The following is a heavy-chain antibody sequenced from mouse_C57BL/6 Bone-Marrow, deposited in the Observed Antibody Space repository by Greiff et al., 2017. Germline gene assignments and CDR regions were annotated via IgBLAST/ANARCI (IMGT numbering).Heavy chain of an antibody. CDR3: ARGRFITTVVADYAMDY. CDR1: GYTFTSYW. CDR2: INPSNGGT. J-gene: IGHJ4*01. Sequence: QVQLKQPGTELVKPGASVKLSCKASGYTFTSYWMHWVKQRPGQGLEWIGNINPSNGGTNYNEKFKSKATLTVDKSSITDYMQLSSLTSEDSAVYYCARGRFITTVVADYAMDYWGQGTSVTVSS. V-gene: IGHV1-53*01. D-gene: IGHD1-1*01.